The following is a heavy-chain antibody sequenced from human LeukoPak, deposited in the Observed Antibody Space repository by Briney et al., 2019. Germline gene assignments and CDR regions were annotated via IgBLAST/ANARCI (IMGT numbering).Heavy chain of an antibody. Sequence: QPGRSLRLSCAASGFTFSSYAIHWVRQAPGKGLEWVAVISYDGSNKYYADSVKGRFTISGDNSKNTLYLQMNSLRAEDTAVYYCARDVVDRQFDYWGQGTLVTVSS. CDR3: ARDVVDRQFDY. CDR2: ISYDGSNK. D-gene: IGHD2-15*01. J-gene: IGHJ4*02. CDR1: GFTFSSYA. V-gene: IGHV3-30*04.